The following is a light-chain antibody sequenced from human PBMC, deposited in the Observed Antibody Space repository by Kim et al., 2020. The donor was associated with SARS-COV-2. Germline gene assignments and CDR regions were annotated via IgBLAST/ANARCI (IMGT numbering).Light chain of an antibody. CDR1: QGISSY. V-gene: IGKV1-9*01. CDR3: QQLNSYPIT. Sequence: IQLTQSPSSLSASVGDRVTITCRASQGISSYLAWYQHKPGKAPKLLIYTASTLHSGVPSRFSGGGSGTDFTLTIGSLQPEDFATYYCQQLNSYPITFGQGTRLEIK. CDR2: TAS. J-gene: IGKJ5*01.